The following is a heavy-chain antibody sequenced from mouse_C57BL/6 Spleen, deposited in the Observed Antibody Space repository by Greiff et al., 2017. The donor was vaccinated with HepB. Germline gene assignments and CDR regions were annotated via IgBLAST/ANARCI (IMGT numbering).Heavy chain of an antibody. D-gene: IGHD2-5*01. Sequence: EVQLQQSGAELVRPGASVKLSCTASGFNIKDYYMHWVKQRPEQGLEWIGRIDPEDGDTEYAPKFQGKATMTADTSSNTAYLQLSSLTSEDTAVYYCTTGYYSNYRYFDVWGTGTTVTVSS. CDR1: GFNIKDYY. CDR3: TTGYYSNYRYFDV. J-gene: IGHJ1*03. V-gene: IGHV14-1*01. CDR2: IDPEDGDT.